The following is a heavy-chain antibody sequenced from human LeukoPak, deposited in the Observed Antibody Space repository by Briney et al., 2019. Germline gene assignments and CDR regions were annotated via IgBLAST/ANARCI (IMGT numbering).Heavy chain of an antibody. D-gene: IGHD2-2*01. Sequence: SETLSLACTVSGGSISSSSYYWGWIRQPPGKGLEWIGSIYYSGSTYYNPSLKSRVTISVDTSKNQFSLKLSSVTAADTAVCYCARRVSCSSTSCYSKPGTFDYWGQGTLVTVSS. CDR2: IYYSGST. CDR1: GGSISSSSYY. V-gene: IGHV4-39*01. J-gene: IGHJ4*02. CDR3: ARRVSCSSTSCYSKPGTFDY.